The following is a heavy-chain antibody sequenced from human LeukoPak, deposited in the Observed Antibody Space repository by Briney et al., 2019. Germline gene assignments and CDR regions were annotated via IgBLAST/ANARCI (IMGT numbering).Heavy chain of an antibody. CDR3: ARVEAAAGTSFWFDP. V-gene: IGHV1-18*01. CDR2: ISAYNGNT. CDR1: GYTFTSYS. D-gene: IGHD6-13*01. Sequence: ASVKVSCKASGYTFTSYSMNWVRQAPGQGLEWMGWISAYNGNTNYAQKLQGRVTMTTDTSTSTAYMELRSLRSDDTAVYYCARVEAAAGTSFWFDPWGQGTLVTVSS. J-gene: IGHJ5*02.